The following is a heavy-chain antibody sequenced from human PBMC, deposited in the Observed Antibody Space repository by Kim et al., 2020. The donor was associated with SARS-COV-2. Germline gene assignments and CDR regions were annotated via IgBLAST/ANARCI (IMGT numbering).Heavy chain of an antibody. D-gene: IGHD1-1*01. Sequence: IFQYGSTNYNPAVKSRVTISVETSKNEFALKLSSVTAADTAVYDCARGLTTGGQGTLVTVSS. J-gene: IGHJ4*02. V-gene: IGHV4-39*01. CDR2: IFQYGST. CDR3: ARGLTT.